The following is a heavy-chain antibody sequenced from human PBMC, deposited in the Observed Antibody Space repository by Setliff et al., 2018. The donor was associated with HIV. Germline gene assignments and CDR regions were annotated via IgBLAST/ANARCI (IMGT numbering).Heavy chain of an antibody. J-gene: IGHJ4*02. CDR2: IYTNGYT. D-gene: IGHD1-1*01. Sequence: SETLSLTCSVSGGSISSGSYYWTWIRQPAGKGPEWFGHIYTNGYTNYNPTLKSPVTISVDTSKNQFSLELTSVTAADTAVYYCATVDGTRYLDYWGQGKLVTVSS. V-gene: IGHV4-61*09. CDR3: ATVDGTRYLDY. CDR1: GGSISSGSYY.